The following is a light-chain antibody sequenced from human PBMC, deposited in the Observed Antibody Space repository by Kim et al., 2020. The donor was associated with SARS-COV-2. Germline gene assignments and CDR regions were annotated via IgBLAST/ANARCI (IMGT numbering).Light chain of an antibody. Sequence: DIQMTQSPSSLSAFVGDRVTITCRASQGISKYLAWYQQKPGKVPKLLIYAASTLQSGVPSRFSGSGSGTDFTLTISSLQPADVATYYCQKYDSAPWTFGQGTKLEIK. V-gene: IGKV1-27*01. CDR3: QKYDSAPWT. CDR1: QGISKY. J-gene: IGKJ1*01. CDR2: AAS.